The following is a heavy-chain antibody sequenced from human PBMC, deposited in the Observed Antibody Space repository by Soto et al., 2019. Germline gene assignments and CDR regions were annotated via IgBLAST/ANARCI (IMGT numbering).Heavy chain of an antibody. CDR2: ISAYNGNT. CDR1: GYTFTSYG. J-gene: IGHJ6*02. V-gene: IGHV1-18*04. D-gene: IGHD1-26*01. Sequence: ASVKVSCKASGYTFTSYGISWVRQAPGQGLEWMGWISAYNGNTNYAQKLQGRVTMTTDTSTSTAHMELRSLRSDDTAVYYCAKGGLFVGPTIFSMDVWGQGTTVTVSS. CDR3: AKGGLFVGPTIFSMDV.